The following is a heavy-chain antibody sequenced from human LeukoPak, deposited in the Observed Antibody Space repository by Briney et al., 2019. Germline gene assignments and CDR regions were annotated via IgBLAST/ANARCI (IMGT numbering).Heavy chain of an antibody. CDR2: IIPILGIA. CDR3: ASGPGIAAAGQVYYYYYYMDV. D-gene: IGHD6-13*01. J-gene: IGHJ6*03. Sequence: ASVKVSCKASGYTFTSYGISWVRQAPGQGLEWMGRIIPILGIANYAQKFQGRVTITADKSTSTAYMELSNLRSEDTAVYYCASGPGIAAAGQVYYYYYYMDVWGKGTTVTVSS. CDR1: GYTFTSYG. V-gene: IGHV1-69*04.